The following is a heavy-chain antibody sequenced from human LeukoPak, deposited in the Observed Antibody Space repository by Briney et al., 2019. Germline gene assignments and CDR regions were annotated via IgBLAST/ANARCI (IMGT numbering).Heavy chain of an antibody. Sequence: ASVKVSCKASGYTFTAYYMHWVRQAPGQGLEWMGWTNPNSGGTNYAQKFQGRVTMTRDTSISTAYMELSRLRSDDTAVYYCARDYYDSSGFGAFDIWGQGTMVTVSS. D-gene: IGHD3-22*01. J-gene: IGHJ3*02. V-gene: IGHV1-2*02. CDR1: GYTFTAYY. CDR2: TNPNSGGT. CDR3: ARDYYDSSGFGAFDI.